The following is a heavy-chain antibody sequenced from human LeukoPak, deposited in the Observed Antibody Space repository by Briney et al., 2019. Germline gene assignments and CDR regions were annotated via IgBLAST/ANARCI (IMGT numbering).Heavy chain of an antibody. V-gene: IGHV1-18*01. CDR2: ISAYNGNT. CDR1: GYTFTSYG. Sequence: ASVKVSCKASGYTFTSYGISWVRQAPGQGLEWMGWISAYNGNTNYAQKLQGRVTMTTDTSTSTACMELRSLRSDDTAVYYCARDPATYNWNDVDYFDYWGQGTLVTVSS. CDR3: ARDPATYNWNDVDYFDY. D-gene: IGHD1-1*01. J-gene: IGHJ4*02.